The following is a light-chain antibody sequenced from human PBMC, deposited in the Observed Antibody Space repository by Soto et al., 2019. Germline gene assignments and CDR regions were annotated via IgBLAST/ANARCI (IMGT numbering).Light chain of an antibody. V-gene: IGKV3-11*01. CDR2: HAS. CDR3: QQRYTWPPIT. Sequence: EIVLTQSPATLSLSPGERATLSCRASQSVSGYIAWYQQKLGQAPRLLIYHASNRATGIPARFSGSGSETDFTLTISSLEPEDFAVYYCQQRYTWPPITVGQGTRLELK. CDR1: QSVSGY. J-gene: IGKJ5*01.